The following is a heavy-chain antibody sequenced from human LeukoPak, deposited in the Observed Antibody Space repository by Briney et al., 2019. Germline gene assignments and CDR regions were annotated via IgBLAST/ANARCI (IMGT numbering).Heavy chain of an antibody. D-gene: IGHD2-15*01. CDR1: GFTLRGYG. J-gene: IGHJ4*02. CDR3: AKDRRLTTPYFGY. CDR2: IRYDGSDK. V-gene: IGHV3-30*02. Sequence: GGSLRLSCAASGFTLRGYGMHWVRQAPGKGLEWVAFIRYDGSDKSYADSVKGRFTISRDNSKNTLYLQMNSLRAEDTAVYYCAKDRRLTTPYFGYWGQGTLVTVSS.